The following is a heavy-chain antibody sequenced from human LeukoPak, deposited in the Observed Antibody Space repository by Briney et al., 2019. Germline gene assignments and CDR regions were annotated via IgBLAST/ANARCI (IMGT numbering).Heavy chain of an antibody. J-gene: IGHJ4*02. D-gene: IGHD5-18*01. Sequence: ASVKVSCKASGYTFTGYYLHWVRQAPGQGLEWMGWVNPNSGGTNYAQKFQGRVTMTGDTSISTAYMELSRLSSDDTAIYYCAGRPDTAIVPIFDYWGQGTLVTVSS. CDR3: AGRPDTAIVPIFDY. CDR1: GYTFTGYY. V-gene: IGHV1-2*02. CDR2: VNPNSGGT.